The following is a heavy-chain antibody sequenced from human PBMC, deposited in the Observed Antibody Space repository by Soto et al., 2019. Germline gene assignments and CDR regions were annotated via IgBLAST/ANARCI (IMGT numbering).Heavy chain of an antibody. D-gene: IGHD3-22*01. CDR3: ARGRYYDSSCSRNYPYYGMDA. V-gene: IGHV1-18*01. CDR1: GYIFTSYG. J-gene: IGHJ6*02. CDR2: ISPYDDNT. Sequence: QVQLVQSGTEVKKPGASVKVSCKASGYIFTSYGISWVRQAPGQGLEWMGWISPYDDNTNYAQNHQGRVTMSTETSTRTAYMELRSLRSDDTAVYYCARGRYYDSSCSRNYPYYGMDAWGQGTTVTVS.